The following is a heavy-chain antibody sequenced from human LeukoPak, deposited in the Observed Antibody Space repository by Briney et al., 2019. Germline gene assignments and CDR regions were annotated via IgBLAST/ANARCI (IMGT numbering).Heavy chain of an antibody. V-gene: IGHV1-3*01. CDR3: ARVRYAYYYDSSGYADY. J-gene: IGHJ4*02. CDR1: GYTFTSYA. D-gene: IGHD3-22*01. CDR2: INAGNGNT. Sequence: ASVKVSCKASGYTFTSYAMHWVRQAPGQRLEWMGWINAGNGNTKYSQKFQGRVTITRDTSASTAYMELSSLRSEDTAVYYCARVRYAYYYDSSGYADYWGQGTLVTVSS.